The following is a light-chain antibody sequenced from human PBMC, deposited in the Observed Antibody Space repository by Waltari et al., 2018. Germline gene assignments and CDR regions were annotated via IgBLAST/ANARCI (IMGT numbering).Light chain of an antibody. CDR2: GGS. V-gene: IGKV3-20*01. J-gene: IGKJ4*01. Sequence: VFAQSPGTLALFPGARATLPCRASQSVSRNYLHWDQQKGGKAPRLPIHGGSIRATGIPDRFSGSGSGTDFTLSISRLEPEDCAVYYGQQYDGEVLTFGGGTKVEI. CDR1: QSVSRNY. CDR3: QQYDGEVLT.